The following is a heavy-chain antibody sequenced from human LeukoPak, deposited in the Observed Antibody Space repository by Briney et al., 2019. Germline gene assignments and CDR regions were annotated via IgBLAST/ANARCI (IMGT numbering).Heavy chain of an antibody. D-gene: IGHD3-22*01. CDR2: MCGTAGCT. CDR1: GFTFYMYA. CDR3: AKDRPNFHENSGHYYRRDGDS. J-gene: IGHJ5*01. Sequence: GGSLTLSCQASGFTFYMYAMSWVRQAPGKGLEWVASMCGTAGCTFYPDSVKGRFTISRDNSKNVLYLRMKSLTAEDTAIYYCAKDRPNFHENSGHYYRRDGDSWGQGTLVTVSS. V-gene: IGHV3-23*01.